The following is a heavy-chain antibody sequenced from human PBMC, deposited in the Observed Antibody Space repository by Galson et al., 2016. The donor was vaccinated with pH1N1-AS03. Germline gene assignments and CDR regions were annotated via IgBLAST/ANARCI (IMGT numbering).Heavy chain of an antibody. CDR3: ARDRTFDSSGYYDYYYYYGMDV. V-gene: IGHV3-30*03. CDR2: ISYDGSNK. CDR1: GFTFRNFG. Sequence: SLRLSCAASGFTFRNFGMHWVRQAPGKGPEWVGVISYDGSNKYYADSVKGRFTISRDNSKNTLYLQMNSLRAEDTAVYYCARDRTFDSSGYYDYYYYYGMDVWGQGTTVTVSS. J-gene: IGHJ6*02. D-gene: IGHD3-22*01.